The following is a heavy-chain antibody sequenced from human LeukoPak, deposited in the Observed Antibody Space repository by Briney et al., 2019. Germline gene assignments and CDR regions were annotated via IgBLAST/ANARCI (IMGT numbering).Heavy chain of an antibody. D-gene: IGHD6-6*01. Sequence: ASVTVSCKASGYTFTSYAMNWVRQAPGQGLEWMGWINTNTGNPTYAQGFTGRFVFSLDTSVSTAYLQISSLKAEDTAVYYCWLAARLIIDYFDYWGQGTLVTVSS. CDR3: WLAARLIIDYFDY. CDR2: INTNTGNP. J-gene: IGHJ4*02. CDR1: GYTFTSYA. V-gene: IGHV7-4-1*02.